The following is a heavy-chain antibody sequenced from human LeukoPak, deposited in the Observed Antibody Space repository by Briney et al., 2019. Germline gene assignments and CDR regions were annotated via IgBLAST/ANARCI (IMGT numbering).Heavy chain of an antibody. CDR1: GYTFTGYY. J-gene: IGHJ4*02. Sequence: ASVKVSCKAFGYTFTGYYMHWVRQAPGQGLECMGWINPNSGGTKYAQKFQGRVTITRDTSITTAYLEMSGLRADEKAVCYCASVLGGRMVDFWGQGNLVTVSS. CDR3: ASVLGGRMVDF. D-gene: IGHD3-16*01. V-gene: IGHV1-2*02. CDR2: INPNSGGT.